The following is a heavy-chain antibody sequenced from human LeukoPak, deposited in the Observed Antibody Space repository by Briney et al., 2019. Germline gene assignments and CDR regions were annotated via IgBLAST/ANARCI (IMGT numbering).Heavy chain of an antibody. V-gene: IGHV1-46*01. CDR3: ARARVLRGYFDY. Sequence: ASVKVSCKASGGTFSNFAISWVRQAPGQGLEWMGIINPSGGSTSYAQKFQGRVTMTRDMSTSTVYMELSSLRSEDTAVYYCARARVLRGYFDYWGQGTLVTVSS. D-gene: IGHD4/OR15-4a*01. CDR2: INPSGGST. J-gene: IGHJ4*02. CDR1: GGTFSNFA.